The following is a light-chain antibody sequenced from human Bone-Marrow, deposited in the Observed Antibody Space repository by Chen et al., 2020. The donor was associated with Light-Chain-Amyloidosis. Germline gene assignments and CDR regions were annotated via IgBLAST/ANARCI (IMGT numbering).Light chain of an antibody. CDR1: SGSIATNY. J-gene: IGLJ3*02. CDR2: EDE. Sequence: NFMLTQHHSVSESPGKTVIISCTRSSGSIATNYVQWYQQRPGSSPTTVIYEDEQRPSGVPDRFSGSIDRSSNSASLTISGLKTEDEADYYCQSYQGSSQGVFGGGTKLTVL. V-gene: IGLV6-57*01. CDR3: QSYQGSSQGV.